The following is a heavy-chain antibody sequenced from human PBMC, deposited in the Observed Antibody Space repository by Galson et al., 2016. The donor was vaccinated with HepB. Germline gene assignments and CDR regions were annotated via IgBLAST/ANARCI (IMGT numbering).Heavy chain of an antibody. D-gene: IGHD1-14*01. V-gene: IGHV3-23*01. CDR1: GFTFNSYA. CDR2: ISDNGHDA. CDR3: AKCPPGTRGSLGS. Sequence: SLRLSCAGSGFTFNSYAMNWVRQAPGKGLEWISLISDNGHDAYYADPVRGRFSIARDNSKNTLYLQMNSLRADDTAVYYCAKCPPGTRGSLGSWGQGTLVTVSS. J-gene: IGHJ4*02.